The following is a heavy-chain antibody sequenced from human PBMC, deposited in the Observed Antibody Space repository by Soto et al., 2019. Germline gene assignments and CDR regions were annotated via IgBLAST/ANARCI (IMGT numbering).Heavy chain of an antibody. Sequence: QVQLVESGGGVVQPGRSLRLSCAASGFTFSSYGMHWVRQAPGKGLEWVAVVSYDGSNKYYADSVKGRFTISRDNSKNTLYLQVNSLRAEDTAVYYCAKAHYVDTAMGPSKDWGQGTLVTVSS. D-gene: IGHD5-18*01. CDR1: GFTFSSYG. V-gene: IGHV3-30*18. CDR2: VSYDGSNK. CDR3: AKAHYVDTAMGPSKD. J-gene: IGHJ4*02.